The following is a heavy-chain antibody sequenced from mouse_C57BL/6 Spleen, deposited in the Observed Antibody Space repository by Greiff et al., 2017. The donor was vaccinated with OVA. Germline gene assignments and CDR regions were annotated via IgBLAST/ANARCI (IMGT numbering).Heavy chain of an antibody. CDR2: IDPSDSYT. D-gene: IGHD2-5*01. Sequence: QVQLQQSGAELVKPGASVKLSCKASGYTFTSYWMQWVKQRPGQGLEWIGEIDPSDSYTNYNQKFKGKATLNVDTSSSTAYMQLSSLTSEDSAVYYCARGGYSNYEGGLDYWGQGTTLTVSS. CDR1: GYTFTSYW. J-gene: IGHJ2*01. V-gene: IGHV1-50*01. CDR3: ARGGYSNYEGGLDY.